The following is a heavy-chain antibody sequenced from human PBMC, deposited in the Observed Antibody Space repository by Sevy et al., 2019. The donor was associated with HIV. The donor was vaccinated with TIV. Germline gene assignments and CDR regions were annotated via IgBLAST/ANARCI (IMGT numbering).Heavy chain of an antibody. V-gene: IGHV3-23*01. Sequence: GEALKISCAASGFTFHEYSMSWIRQAPGKGLEWVATLSFGCGKINYADSVKGRFTISRDNSKNSFYLQMDNLRVEDTALYYCAREGCSRPQDYWGQGIRVTVSS. CDR3: AREGCSRPQDY. CDR1: GFTFHEYS. J-gene: IGHJ4*02. D-gene: IGHD2-8*01. CDR2: LSFGCGKI.